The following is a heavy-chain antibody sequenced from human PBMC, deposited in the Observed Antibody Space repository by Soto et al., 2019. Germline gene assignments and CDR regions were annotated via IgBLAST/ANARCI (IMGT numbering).Heavy chain of an antibody. D-gene: IGHD3-9*01. CDR2: IYHSGRT. V-gene: IGHV4-30-2*01. CDR3: ARYKGSAFGY. J-gene: IGHJ4*01. CDR1: GGSIRSGGYS. Sequence: QLQLQESGSGLVKPSQTLSLTCAVSGGSIRSGGYSWRWIRQPPGKGLEWIEYIYHSGRTYYNPSLKSRVTITVDRSKNQFSLKLSSVTPADTAVYYCARYKGSAFGYWGQGTLVPVSS.